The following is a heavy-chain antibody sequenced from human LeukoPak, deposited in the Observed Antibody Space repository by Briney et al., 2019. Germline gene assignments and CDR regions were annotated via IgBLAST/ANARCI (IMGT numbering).Heavy chain of an antibody. CDR3: TQGSGFYYDY. CDR1: GLTVSNVW. D-gene: IGHD3-22*01. J-gene: IGHJ4*02. V-gene: IGHV3-15*07. CDR2: IKSKKDGGTT. Sequence: GGSLRLSCAVSGLTVSNVWMNWVRQAPGKGPEWVGRIKSKKDGGTTEFAAPVRGRFTISRDDSQNTLYLQMNSLTSDDTAVYYCTQGSGFYYDYWGQGTLVTVSS.